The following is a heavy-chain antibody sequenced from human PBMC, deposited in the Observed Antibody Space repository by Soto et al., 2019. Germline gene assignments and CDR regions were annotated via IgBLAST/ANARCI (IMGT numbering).Heavy chain of an antibody. CDR3: AREFPYYVSSDSYLDY. J-gene: IGHJ4*02. Sequence: GGSLRLSCAASGFTFSSYEMNWVRQAPGKGLEWVSYISSSGSTIYYADSVKGRFTISRDTSKNQFSLHLNSVTPEDTAVYYCAREFPYYVSSDSYLDYWGQGALVTVSS. V-gene: IGHV3-48*03. D-gene: IGHD3-16*01. CDR1: GFTFSSYE. CDR2: ISSSGSTI.